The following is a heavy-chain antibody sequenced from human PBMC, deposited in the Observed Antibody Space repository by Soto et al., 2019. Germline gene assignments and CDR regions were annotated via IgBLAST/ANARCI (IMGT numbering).Heavy chain of an antibody. CDR3: ARSWPQGGDAFDV. V-gene: IGHV3-72*01. Sequence: PGGSLRLSCAASGFTFRDHYMDWVRQAPGKGLEWVGRTRNKANSYTTEYAASVKGRFTISRDDSKNSLYLQMNSLKTEDTAVYYCARSWPQGGDAFDVWGQGAMVAVSS. CDR2: TRNKANSYTT. CDR1: GFTFRDHY. J-gene: IGHJ3*01. D-gene: IGHD3-10*01.